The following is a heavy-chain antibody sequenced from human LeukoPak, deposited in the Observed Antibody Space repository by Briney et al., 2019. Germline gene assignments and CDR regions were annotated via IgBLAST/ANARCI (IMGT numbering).Heavy chain of an antibody. CDR2: INHSGRT. V-gene: IGHV4-34*03. Sequence: SETLSLTCAVYGGSFSGYYWSWIRQPPGKGLEWIGEINHSGRTNYNPSLKSRVIISVDKSKNQFSLKLSSVTAADTAVYYRTGNGYYSLEYWGQGTLVTVSS. CDR1: GGSFSGYY. D-gene: IGHD3-3*01. CDR3: TGNGYYSLEY. J-gene: IGHJ4*02.